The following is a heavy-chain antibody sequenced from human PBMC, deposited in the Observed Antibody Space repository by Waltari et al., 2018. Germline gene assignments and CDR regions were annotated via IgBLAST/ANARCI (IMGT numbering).Heavy chain of an antibody. CDR1: GDSISSTIYY. D-gene: IGHD3-22*01. Sequence: QLQLQESGPGLVEPSETLSLTCTVSGDSISSTIYYWGWIRQAPGKGLEWIGSIYYRGSTSSHPSLNSRVTISVDTSKNQFSLKLSSVTAADTAVYYCAIQYYYYNSGYFSYFDKWGQGTPVTVSS. CDR3: AIQYYYYNSGYFSYFDK. V-gene: IGHV4-39*01. J-gene: IGHJ4*02. CDR2: IYYRGST.